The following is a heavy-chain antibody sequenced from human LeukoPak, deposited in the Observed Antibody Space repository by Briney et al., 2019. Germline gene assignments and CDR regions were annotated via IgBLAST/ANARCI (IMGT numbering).Heavy chain of an antibody. Sequence: GGSLRLSCAASGFTFRYYAMSWVRQAPGKGLEWVSSISDIGGSTNYADSVKGRLTISRDNSKNTLYLQMNSLRAEDTAVYYCAKDEEGDCSRARCYRWFDPRGQGTLVTVSS. J-gene: IGHJ5*02. V-gene: IGHV3-23*01. D-gene: IGHD2-2*01. CDR3: AKDEEGDCSRARCYRWFDP. CDR1: GFTFRYYA. CDR2: ISDIGGST.